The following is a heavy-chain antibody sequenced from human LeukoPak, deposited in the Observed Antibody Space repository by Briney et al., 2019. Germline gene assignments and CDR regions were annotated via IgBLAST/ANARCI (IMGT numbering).Heavy chain of an antibody. CDR1: GGSFSGYY. D-gene: IGHD4-17*01. V-gene: IGHV4-34*01. Sequence: SETLSLTCAVYGGSFSGYYWSWIRQPPGKGLEWIGEINHSGSTNYSPSLKSRVTISVDTSKNQFSLKLSSVTAVDTAVYYCARIHDYGRPFDYWGQGTLVTVSS. CDR3: ARIHDYGRPFDY. J-gene: IGHJ4*02. CDR2: INHSGST.